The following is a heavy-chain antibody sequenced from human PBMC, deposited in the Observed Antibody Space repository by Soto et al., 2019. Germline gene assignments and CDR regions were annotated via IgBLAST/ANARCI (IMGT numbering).Heavy chain of an antibody. J-gene: IGHJ6*03. Sequence: SETLSLTCTVSGGSISSSTSYWGWIRQPPVKGLEWIGSINYSVSTYYSPSLKSRVTISADTSKNQFSLMLSSVTAADTAVYYCARPVNYYYYYMDVWGKGTMVTVS. V-gene: IGHV4-39*01. CDR3: ARPVNYYYYYMDV. CDR2: INYSVST. CDR1: GGSISSSTSY.